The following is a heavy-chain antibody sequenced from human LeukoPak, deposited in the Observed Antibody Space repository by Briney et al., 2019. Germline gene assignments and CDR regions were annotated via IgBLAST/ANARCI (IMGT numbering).Heavy chain of an antibody. Sequence: GGSLRLSCAASGFIFNNYAMTWVRQTPGKGLEWVSTITGTGGHTYYADFAEGRFTISRDNSKSTLYLQLNSLRADDTALYYWAKKHGDSVLRVFDVWGKGKMAPVSS. J-gene: IGHJ3*01. CDR1: GFIFNNYA. D-gene: IGHD4-17*01. CDR2: ITGTGGHT. V-gene: IGHV3-23*01. CDR3: AKKHGDSVLRVFDV.